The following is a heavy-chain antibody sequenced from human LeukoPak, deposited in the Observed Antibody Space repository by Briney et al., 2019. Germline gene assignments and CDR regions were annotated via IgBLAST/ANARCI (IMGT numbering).Heavy chain of an antibody. Sequence: GGSRRLSCAASGFTFSDYYMSWIRQAPGKGLEWVSYISSSGSTIYYADSVKGRFTISRDNAKNSLYLQMNSLRAEDTAVYYCARDYPPQVGARGDAFDIWGQGTMVTVSS. V-gene: IGHV3-11*04. CDR2: ISSSGSTI. CDR3: ARDYPPQVGARGDAFDI. J-gene: IGHJ3*02. D-gene: IGHD1-26*01. CDR1: GFTFSDYY.